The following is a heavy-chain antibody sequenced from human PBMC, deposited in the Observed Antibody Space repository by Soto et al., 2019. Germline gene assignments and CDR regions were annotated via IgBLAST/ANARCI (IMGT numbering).Heavy chain of an antibody. CDR1: GFTFSSYT. Sequence: EVQLVESGGGLVKPGGSLRLSGVASGFTFSSYTMNWVRQAPGKGLEWVSSINSFGSYIYDVDSVTGRFTISRDNARTSVYLEMNSRRVEDTAIYYCARVGTMMMRGRIRGNHYGMGVMGPGTTVIVSS. D-gene: IGHD3-22*01. CDR3: ARVGTMMMRGRIRGNHYGMGV. J-gene: IGHJ6*02. CDR2: INSFGSYI. V-gene: IGHV3-21*01.